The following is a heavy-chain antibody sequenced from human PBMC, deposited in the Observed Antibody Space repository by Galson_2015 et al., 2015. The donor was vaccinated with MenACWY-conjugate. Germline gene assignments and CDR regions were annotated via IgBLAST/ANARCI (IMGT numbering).Heavy chain of an antibody. CDR3: ARGDNDYTPRFDY. D-gene: IGHD4-11*01. V-gene: IGHV3-48*04. J-gene: IGHJ4*02. CDR1: GFTFSHYS. CDR2: IGSVTSTI. Sequence: SLRLSCAASGFTFSHYSMYWVRQAPGKGLEWVSYIGSVTSTIYYRDSVKGRFTISRDNAKNSLYLQMNSLRAEDTAVYYCARGDNDYTPRFDYWGQGTLVTVSS.